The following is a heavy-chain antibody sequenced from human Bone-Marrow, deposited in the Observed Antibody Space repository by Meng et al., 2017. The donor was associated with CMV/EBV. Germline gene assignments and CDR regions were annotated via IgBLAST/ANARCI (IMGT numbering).Heavy chain of an antibody. D-gene: IGHD3-22*01. J-gene: IGHJ5*02. CDR3: ASCYDSSGYHRNWFDP. Sequence: GSLRLSCTVSGYSISSGYYWGWIRQPPGKGLEWIGSIYHSGSTYYNPSLKSRVTISVDTSKNQFSLKLSSVTAADTAVYYCASCYDSSGYHRNWFDPWGQGTLVTVSS. CDR1: GYSISSGYY. V-gene: IGHV4-38-2*02. CDR2: IYHSGST.